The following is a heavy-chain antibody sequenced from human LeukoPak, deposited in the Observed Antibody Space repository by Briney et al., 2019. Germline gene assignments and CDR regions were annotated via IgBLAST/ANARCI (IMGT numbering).Heavy chain of an antibody. Sequence: ASVKVSCKASGYTFTSYYMHWVRQAPGQGLEWMGIISPRGGSTSYAQKFQGRVTMTRDTSTSTVYMELSSLRSEDTAVYYCARVRRFGELLHGYDAFDIWGQGTMVTVSS. D-gene: IGHD3-10*01. CDR3: ARVRRFGELLHGYDAFDI. J-gene: IGHJ3*02. CDR2: ISPRGGST. CDR1: GYTFTSYY. V-gene: IGHV1-46*01.